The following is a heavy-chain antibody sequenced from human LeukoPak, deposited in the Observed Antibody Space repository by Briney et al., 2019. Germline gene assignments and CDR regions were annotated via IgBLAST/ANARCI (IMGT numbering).Heavy chain of an antibody. J-gene: IGHJ6*03. V-gene: IGHV5-51*01. CDR3: ARAATVTTEYYYYYMDV. Sequence: GESLKISCKGSGYSLTRYSIGGVRQMPGKGGEGMGVIYPGDSDTRYSPSFQGQVTISADKSISTAYLQWSSLKASDTAMYYCARAATVTTEYYYYYMDVWGKGTTVTVSS. CDR1: GYSLTRYS. D-gene: IGHD4-11*01. CDR2: IYPGDSDT.